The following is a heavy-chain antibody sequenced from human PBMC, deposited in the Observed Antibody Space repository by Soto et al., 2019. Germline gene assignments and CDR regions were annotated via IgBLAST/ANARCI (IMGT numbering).Heavy chain of an antibody. CDR2: IWYDGSNK. Sequence: QVQLVECGGGVVQPGRSLRLSCAASGFTFSSYGMHWVRQAPGKGLEWVAVIWYDGSNKYYADSVKGRFTISRDNSKNTLYLQMNSLRAEDTAVYYCARDHEPSSGWTHYFDSWGQGTLVTVSS. V-gene: IGHV3-33*01. CDR1: GFTFSSYG. J-gene: IGHJ4*02. D-gene: IGHD6-19*01. CDR3: ARDHEPSSGWTHYFDS.